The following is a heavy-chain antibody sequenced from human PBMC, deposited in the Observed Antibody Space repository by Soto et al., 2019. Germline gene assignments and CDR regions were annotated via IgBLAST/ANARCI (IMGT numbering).Heavy chain of an antibody. Sequence: PGGSLRLSCAASGFTFSSYSMSWVRQAPGKGLEWVSGFRTSGDGGTTYYADSVKGRFTISRDNSKNMLFLQMNSLRAEDAAIYYCAKKVNSGPGSQYFDPWGPGTLVTVSS. CDR2: FRTSGDGGTT. CDR3: AKKVNSGPGSQYFDP. D-gene: IGHD3-10*01. J-gene: IGHJ5*02. V-gene: IGHV3-23*01. CDR1: GFTFSSYS.